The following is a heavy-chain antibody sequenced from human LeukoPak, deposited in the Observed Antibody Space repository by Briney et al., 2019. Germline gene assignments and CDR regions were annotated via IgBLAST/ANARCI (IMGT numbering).Heavy chain of an antibody. D-gene: IGHD2-2*01. CDR1: GYTFTSYT. V-gene: IGHV1-69*05. CDR2: IIPIFGTA. CDR3: ARQAAGYCSSTSCPYYMDV. Sequence: SVKVSCKASGYTFTSYTISWVRQAPGQGLEWMGGIIPIFGTANYAQKFQGRVTITTDESTSTAYMELSSLRSEDTAVYYCARQAAGYCSSTSCPYYMDVWGKGTTVTVSS. J-gene: IGHJ6*03.